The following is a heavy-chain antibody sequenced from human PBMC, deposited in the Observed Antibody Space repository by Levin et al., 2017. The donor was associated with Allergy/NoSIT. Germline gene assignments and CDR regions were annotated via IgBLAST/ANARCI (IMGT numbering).Heavy chain of an antibody. D-gene: IGHD2-8*01. CDR1: GFTFWSYW. Sequence: SGGSLRLSCAASGFTFWSYWMHWVRQAPGKGLVWVSRINRDGLTTANAASVKGRFTISRDNAKNTLYLQMNSLRVEDTAVYYCVSECDFGNDGVARDAMDVWGQGTTVTVSS. J-gene: IGHJ6*02. CDR2: INRDGLTT. CDR3: VSECDFGNDGVARDAMDV. V-gene: IGHV3-74*01.